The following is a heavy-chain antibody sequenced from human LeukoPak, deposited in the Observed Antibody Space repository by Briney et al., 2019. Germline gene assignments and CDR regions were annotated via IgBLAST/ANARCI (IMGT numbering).Heavy chain of an antibody. J-gene: IGHJ5*02. V-gene: IGHV3-48*01. Sequence: GGSLRLSCAASGFTFSSYSMNWVRQAPGKGLEWVSYISSSSSTIYYADSVKGRFTISRDNAKNSLYLQMNSLRAEDTAVYYCARISQYSSSSGWFDPWGQGTLVTVSS. D-gene: IGHD6-13*01. CDR3: ARISQYSSSSGWFDP. CDR1: GFTFSSYS. CDR2: ISSSSSTI.